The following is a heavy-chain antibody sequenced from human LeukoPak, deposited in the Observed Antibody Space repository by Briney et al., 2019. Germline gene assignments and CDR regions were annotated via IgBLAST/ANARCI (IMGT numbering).Heavy chain of an antibody. D-gene: IGHD1-26*01. CDR1: GDSISSSTNY. CDR3: ARGGSLWDFTY. CDR2: VYYGGST. V-gene: IGHV4-39*07. J-gene: IGHJ4*02. Sequence: SETLSLTCTVSGDSISSSTNYWGWIRQPPGKGLEWIGSVYYGGSTYYNPSLKSRVTISVDTSKNQFSLRLSSVIAADTAVFYCARGGSLWDFTYWGPGTLVTVSS.